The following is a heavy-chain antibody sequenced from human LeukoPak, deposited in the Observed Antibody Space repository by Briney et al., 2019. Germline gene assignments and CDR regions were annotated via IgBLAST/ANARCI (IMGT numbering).Heavy chain of an antibody. J-gene: IGHJ1*01. CDR3: ATTPQWLSSPEYFQH. CDR2: INPNSGNT. V-gene: IGHV1-8*01. D-gene: IGHD6-19*01. Sequence: GASVKVSCKASGYTFTSYDINWVRQATGQGLEWMGWINPNSGNTGYAQKFQGRVTMTRNTSISTAYMELSSLRSEDTAVYYCATTPQWLSSPEYFQHWGQGTLVTVSS. CDR1: GYTFTSYD.